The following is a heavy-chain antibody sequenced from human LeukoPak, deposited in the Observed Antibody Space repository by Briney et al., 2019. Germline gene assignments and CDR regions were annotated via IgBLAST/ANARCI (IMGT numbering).Heavy chain of an antibody. Sequence: GGSLRLSCAASGFTFNNYAMSWVRQAPGKGLEWVSIITDSGGGAYYADSVKGRFTISRDNSKNTLYLQMNSLRAEDTAVYYCAFSGSYYEGYFDYWGQGTLVTVSS. J-gene: IGHJ4*02. CDR3: AFSGSYYEGYFDY. CDR2: ITDSGGGA. D-gene: IGHD1-26*01. CDR1: GFTFNNYA. V-gene: IGHV3-23*01.